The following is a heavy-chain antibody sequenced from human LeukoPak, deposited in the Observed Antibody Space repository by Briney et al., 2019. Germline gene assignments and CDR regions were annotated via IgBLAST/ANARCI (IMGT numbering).Heavy chain of an antibody. CDR2: VSSGSAF. CDR3: AKDGDGSSPPFDY. Sequence: PVKTLDSPSGVSSGSAFSYADSVKGRFTISRDNAKNSLNLQMNSLRAEDTAVYYCAKDGDGSSPPFDYWGQGTLVTVSS. D-gene: IGHD2-15*01. V-gene: IGHV3-69-1*01. J-gene: IGHJ4*02.